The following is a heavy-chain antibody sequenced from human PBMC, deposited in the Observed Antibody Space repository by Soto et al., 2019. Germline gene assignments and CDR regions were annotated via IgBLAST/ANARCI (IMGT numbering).Heavy chain of an antibody. CDR1: GGSISSFNYF. CDR3: ARRGTSSSAHHFDH. J-gene: IGHJ4*02. V-gene: IGHV4-39*01. CDR2: LDYSGNN. Sequence: QLQLQESGPGLVKPSETLSLTCTVSGGSISSFNYFWGWIRQPPGKGLEWIGSLDYSGNNYYTPSLRSRVTISGDTPKKQCTLALRSVTAADTAVYYCARRGTSSSAHHFDHWGQGTLVTVSS. D-gene: IGHD6-6*01.